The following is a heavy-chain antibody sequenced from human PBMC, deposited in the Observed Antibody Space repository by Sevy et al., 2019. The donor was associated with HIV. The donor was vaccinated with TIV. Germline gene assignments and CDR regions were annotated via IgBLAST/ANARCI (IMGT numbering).Heavy chain of an antibody. J-gene: IGHJ3*02. V-gene: IGHV3-23*01. CDR3: AKGYVLRFLEWLPPGPSTHDAFDI. Sequence: GGSLRLSCAASGFTFSSYAMSWVRQAPGKGLEWVSGISGSGGSTYYADSVKGRFTISRDNSKNTLYLQMNSLRAEDTAVYYCAKGYVLRFLEWLPPGPSTHDAFDIWGQGTMVTVSS. D-gene: IGHD3-3*01. CDR2: ISGSGGST. CDR1: GFTFSSYA.